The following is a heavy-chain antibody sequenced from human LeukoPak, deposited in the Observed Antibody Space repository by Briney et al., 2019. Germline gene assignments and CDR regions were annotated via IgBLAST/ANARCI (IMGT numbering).Heavy chain of an antibody. CDR2: INPSGGST. Sequence: ASVKVSCKASGYSFTSYYMHWVRQAPGQGLEWMGIINPSGGSTSYAQKFQGRVTMTRDTSTSTVYMELSSLRSEDTAVYYCARSVEMATMEDYWGQGTLVTVSS. D-gene: IGHD5-24*01. V-gene: IGHV1-46*01. J-gene: IGHJ4*02. CDR1: GYSFTSYY. CDR3: ARSVEMATMEDY.